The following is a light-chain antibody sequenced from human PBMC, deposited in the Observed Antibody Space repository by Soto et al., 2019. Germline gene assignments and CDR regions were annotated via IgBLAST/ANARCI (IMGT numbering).Light chain of an antibody. CDR2: GAS. V-gene: IGKV3-20*01. CDR1: QSVNSNY. Sequence: DIVLTQSPGTLSLSPGDRATLSCRSSQSVNSNYLAWYQQKPGQAPRLLIFGASTRATGIPDRFRGSGSGTDFTLTINRLEPEDFAVYYCQQYGGTFGQGTKLEIK. CDR3: QQYGGT. J-gene: IGKJ2*01.